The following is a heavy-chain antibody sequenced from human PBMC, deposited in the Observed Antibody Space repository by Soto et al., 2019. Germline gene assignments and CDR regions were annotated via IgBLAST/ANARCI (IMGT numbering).Heavy chain of an antibody. CDR2: ISSDGSRT. J-gene: IGHJ3*02. Sequence: EVQLVESGGGLVQPGGSLRLSCVASGFTFSSHWMHWVRQAPGNGLVWVSRISSDGSRTNYADSVKGRFAIFRDNAKNTVYLQMHSLRAEETAVYYCARGVMVSYGLEIWGQGTMVTVSS. V-gene: IGHV3-74*01. D-gene: IGHD2-8*01. CDR3: ARGVMVSYGLEI. CDR1: GFTFSSHW.